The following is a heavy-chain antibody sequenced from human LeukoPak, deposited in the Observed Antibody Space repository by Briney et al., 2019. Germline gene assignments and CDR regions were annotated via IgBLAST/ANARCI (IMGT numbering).Heavy chain of an antibody. D-gene: IGHD5-24*01. CDR3: ARGEMATSWFDP. V-gene: IGHV1-69*05. J-gene: IGHJ5*02. Sequence: GASVKVSCKASGGTFSSYAISWVRQAPGQGLEWMGVIIPIFGTANYAQKFQGRVTITTDESTSTAYVELSSLRSEDTAVYYCARGEMATSWFDPWGQGTLVTVSS. CDR2: IIPIFGTA. CDR1: GGTFSSYA.